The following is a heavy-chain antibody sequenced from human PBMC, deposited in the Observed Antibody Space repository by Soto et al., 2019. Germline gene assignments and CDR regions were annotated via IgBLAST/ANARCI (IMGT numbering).Heavy chain of an antibody. J-gene: IGHJ6*02. D-gene: IGHD3-10*01. CDR2: IYSGGST. Sequence: EVQLVASGGGLVQPGGSLRLSCAASGFTVSSNYISWLRQAPETRLEWVSVIYSGGSTYYADSVKGRFTISRHNSKTTLYLQMNSLRAEDTAVYYCARDSARGSYGMDVWGQGTTVTVSS. V-gene: IGHV3-53*04. CDR3: ARDSARGSYGMDV. CDR1: GFTVSSNY.